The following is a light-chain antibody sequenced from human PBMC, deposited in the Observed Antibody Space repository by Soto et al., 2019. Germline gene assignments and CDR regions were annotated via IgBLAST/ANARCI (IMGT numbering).Light chain of an antibody. CDR1: QSISRW. V-gene: IGKV1-5*03. CDR2: RAS. J-gene: IGKJ1*01. Sequence: DIQMTQCPFTVSASVGDRVTITCRASQSISRWLAWYQQKPGKAPKLLIYRASSLESGVPSRFSGSGSGTEFTLTISSLQSEDSATYYCQQYQSWTFGQGTKVEIK. CDR3: QQYQSWT.